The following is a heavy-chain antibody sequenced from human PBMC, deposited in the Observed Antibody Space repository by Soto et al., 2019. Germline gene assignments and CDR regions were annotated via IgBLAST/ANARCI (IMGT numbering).Heavy chain of an antibody. CDR2: INPNSGGT. V-gene: IGHV1-2*04. CDR1: GYTFTGYY. Sequence: QVQPVQSGAEVKKPGASVKVSCKASGYTFTGYYMHWVRQAPGQGLEWMGWINPNSGGTNYTQKFQGWVTMTRDTSISTAYMELSRLRSDDTAVYYCATQRDYGDYGAFDYWGQGTLVTVSS. D-gene: IGHD4-17*01. CDR3: ATQRDYGDYGAFDY. J-gene: IGHJ4*02.